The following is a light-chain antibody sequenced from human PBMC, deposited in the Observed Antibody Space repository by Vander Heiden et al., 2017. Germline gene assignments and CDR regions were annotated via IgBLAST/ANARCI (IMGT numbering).Light chain of an antibody. J-gene: IGLJ2*01. CDR1: SSDYGGYSY. CDR3: SSYTRGSTLGVV. CDR2: EVD. Sequence: QSALPQPAPVSGPPVQSPAITCTGASSDYGGYSYVSWSLQPPAKATKLMLYEVDKRPSEVSTRFSCSKSGASASLTISGLLAGDEADDYCSSYTRGSTLGVVFGGGTKLTVL. V-gene: IGLV2-14*01.